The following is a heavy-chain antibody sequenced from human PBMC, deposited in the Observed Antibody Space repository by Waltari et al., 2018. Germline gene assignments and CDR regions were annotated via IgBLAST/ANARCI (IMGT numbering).Heavy chain of an antibody. CDR3: ARESYYGSGSYYNFCFDY. J-gene: IGHJ4*02. V-gene: IGHV1-69*13. Sequence: QVQLVQSGAEVKKPGSSVKVSCKASGGTFSSYAISWVRQAPGQGLEWMGRISPIFGTANYAQKFQGRVTITADKSTSTAYMELSSLRSEDTAVYYCARESYYGSGSYYNFCFDYWGQGTLVTVSS. CDR1: GGTFSSYA. D-gene: IGHD3-10*01. CDR2: ISPIFGTA.